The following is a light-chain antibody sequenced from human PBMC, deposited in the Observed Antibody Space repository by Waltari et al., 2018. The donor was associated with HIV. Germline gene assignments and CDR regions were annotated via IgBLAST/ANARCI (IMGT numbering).Light chain of an antibody. CDR3: QAWDSTHVV. Sequence: SYELTQPPSLSVSPGPTASITCSGDNLGKKYSCWYQQNTGKSPVVVIYQDSQRPSGIPERFSGSNSENTATLTISRTQAMDEADYYCQAWDSTHVVFGGGTKLTVL. CDR1: NLGKKY. J-gene: IGLJ2*01. V-gene: IGLV3-1*01. CDR2: QDS.